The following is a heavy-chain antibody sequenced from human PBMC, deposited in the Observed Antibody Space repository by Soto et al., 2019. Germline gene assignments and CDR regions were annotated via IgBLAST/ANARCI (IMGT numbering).Heavy chain of an antibody. CDR2: IIPMFGIA. CDR3: ARDSGRSDVVPAAISAMDV. V-gene: IGHV1-69*04. D-gene: IGHD2-2*01. CDR1: GGNRYT. Sequence: APVKVSCKGSGGNRYTITWVRQAPGQGLEWMGRIIPMFGIATYAQNFQGRVTISADKSTSTAYMELSSLRSEDTAVYYCARDSGRSDVVPAAISAMDVWGQGTTVTVPS. J-gene: IGHJ6*02.